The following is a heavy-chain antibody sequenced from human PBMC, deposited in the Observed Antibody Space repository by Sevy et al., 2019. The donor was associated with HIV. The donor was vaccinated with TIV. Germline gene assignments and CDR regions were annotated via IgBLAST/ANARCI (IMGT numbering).Heavy chain of an antibody. CDR1: GFTFSSYG. D-gene: IGHD3-10*01. J-gene: IGHJ3*02. V-gene: IGHV3-30*18. CDR2: ISYDGSNK. CDR3: AKGSGSYPPHDAFDI. Sequence: GGSLRFSCAASGFTFSSYGMHWVRQAPGKGLEWVAVISYDGSNKYYADSVKGRFTISRDNSKNTLYLQMNSLRAEDTAAYYCAKGSGSYPPHDAFDIWGQGTMVTVSS.